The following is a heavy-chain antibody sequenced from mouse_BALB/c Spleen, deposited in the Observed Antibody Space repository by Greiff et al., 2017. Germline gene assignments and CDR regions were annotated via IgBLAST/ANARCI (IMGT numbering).Heavy chain of an antibody. CDR1: GYTFTSYW. CDR3: TRETTARFAY. Sequence: QVQLKQPGAELVRPGASVKLSCKASGYTFTSYWINWVKQRPGQGLEWIGNIYPSDSYTNYNQKFKDKATLTVDKSSSTAYMQLSSPTSEDSAVYYCTRETTARFAYWGQGTLVTVSA. J-gene: IGHJ3*01. V-gene: IGHV1-69*02. D-gene: IGHD1-2*01. CDR2: IYPSDSYT.